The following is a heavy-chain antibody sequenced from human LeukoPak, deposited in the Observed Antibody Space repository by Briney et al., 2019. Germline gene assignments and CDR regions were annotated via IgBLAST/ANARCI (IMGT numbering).Heavy chain of an antibody. Sequence: SETLSLTCTVSGGSISTYYWSWLRQPPGKGLEWIAYISYSGTAKYNPSLKSRVTISVDTSESQFSLRLSSVTAADTAAYYCARVSWSPGTSYYYMDVWGKGTTVTVSS. V-gene: IGHV4-59*01. CDR1: GGSISTYY. CDR3: ARVSWSPGTSYYYMDV. J-gene: IGHJ6*03. D-gene: IGHD1-1*01. CDR2: ISYSGTA.